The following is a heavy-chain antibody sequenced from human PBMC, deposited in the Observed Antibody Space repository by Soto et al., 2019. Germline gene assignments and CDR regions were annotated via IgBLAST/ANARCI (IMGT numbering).Heavy chain of an antibody. D-gene: IGHD3-3*01. J-gene: IGHJ6*02. V-gene: IGHV1-69*13. Sequence: ASVKVSCKASGGTFSSYAISWVRQAPGQGLEWMGGIIPIFGTANYAQKFQGRVTITADESTSTAYMELSSLRSEDTAVYYCARAGEVYDFSSGYQRPYYYGMDVWG. CDR2: IIPIFGTA. CDR1: GGTFSSYA. CDR3: ARAGEVYDFSSGYQRPYYYGMDV.